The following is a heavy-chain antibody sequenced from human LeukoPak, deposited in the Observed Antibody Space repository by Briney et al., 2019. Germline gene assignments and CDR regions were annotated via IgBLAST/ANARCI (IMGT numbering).Heavy chain of an antibody. Sequence: GGSLRLSCAASGFTFSSYAMSWVRQAPGKGLEWVSAISGSGGSTYYADSVKGRFTISRDNSKNTLYLQMNSLRAEDTAVYYCARDLGPAYSNLPYFQHWGQGTLVTVSS. V-gene: IGHV3-23*01. CDR2: ISGSGGST. CDR3: ARDLGPAYSNLPYFQH. D-gene: IGHD3-16*01. J-gene: IGHJ1*01. CDR1: GFTFSSYA.